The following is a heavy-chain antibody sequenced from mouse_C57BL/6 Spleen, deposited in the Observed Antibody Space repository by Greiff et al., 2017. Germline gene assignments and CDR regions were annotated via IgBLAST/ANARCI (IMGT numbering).Heavy chain of an antibody. Sequence: QVQLQQSGPELVKPGASVKISCKASGYAFSSSWMNWVKQRPGKGLEWIGRIYPGDGDTTYNGKFKGKATLTADKSSSTAYMQLSSLTSEDSAVYFCARYYGSSYEYFEGWGTGTTVTVSS. CDR2: IYPGDGDT. V-gene: IGHV1-82*01. J-gene: IGHJ1*03. D-gene: IGHD1-1*01. CDR1: GYAFSSSW. CDR3: ARYYGSSYEYFEG.